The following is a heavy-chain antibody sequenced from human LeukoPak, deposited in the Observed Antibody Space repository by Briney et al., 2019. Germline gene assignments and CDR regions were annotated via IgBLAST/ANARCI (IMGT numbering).Heavy chain of an antibody. V-gene: IGHV4-59*08. CDR3: ARQREYCSGVSCYSDVFDI. CDR2: IYYSGST. D-gene: IGHD2-15*01. J-gene: IGHJ3*02. CDR1: GGSISNYY. Sequence: SETLSLACTVSGGSISNYYWSWIRQPPGKGLECIGYIYYSGSTNYNPSLKSRVTISVDTSKNQFSLRLSSVTAADTAVSYCARQREYCSGVSCYSDVFDIWGQGTMVTVSS.